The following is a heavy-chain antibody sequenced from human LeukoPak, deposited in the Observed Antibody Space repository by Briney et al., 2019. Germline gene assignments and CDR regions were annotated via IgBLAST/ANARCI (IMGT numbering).Heavy chain of an antibody. CDR1: GFTFSSYA. CDR3: AKVGYSSGWSSGYYYYYGMDV. J-gene: IGHJ6*04. V-gene: IGHV3-23*01. CDR2: ISGSGGST. D-gene: IGHD6-19*01. Sequence: PGGSLRLSCAASGFTFSSYAMSWVRQAPGKGVECVSAISGSGGSTYYADSVKGRFTISRDNSKNTLYLQMNSLRAEDTAVYYCAKVGYSSGWSSGYYYYYGMDVWGKGTTVTVSS.